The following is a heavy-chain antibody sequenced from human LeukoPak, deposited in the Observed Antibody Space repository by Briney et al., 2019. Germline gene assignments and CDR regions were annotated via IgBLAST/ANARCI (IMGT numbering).Heavy chain of an antibody. Sequence: ASVTVSCKASVYTFTNYSINWVRQAPGQALEWMGWISTYNGNSNYAQKLQGRVTMTTDTSTSTAYMELRSLRSDDTAMYYCAKDRWRDGSSSFDNWGQGTLVTVSS. J-gene: IGHJ4*02. CDR2: ISTYNGNS. D-gene: IGHD6-6*01. CDR3: AKDRWRDGSSSFDN. CDR1: VYTFTNYS. V-gene: IGHV1-18*01.